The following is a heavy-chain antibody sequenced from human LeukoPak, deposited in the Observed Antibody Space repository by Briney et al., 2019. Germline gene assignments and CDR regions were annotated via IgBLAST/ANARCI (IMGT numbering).Heavy chain of an antibody. CDR3: AKGTLGHCNGASCYPLDY. CDR2: ITRGGADT. CDR1: GFAFSNYA. D-gene: IGHD2-15*01. V-gene: IGHV3-23*01. J-gene: IGHJ4*02. Sequence: PGGSLRLSCAASGFAFSNYAMAWVRQAPGKEPEWVSVITRGGADTYQIDSVKGRFTISRDNSKNTLYLQMNSLRAEDTAVYFCAKGTLGHCNGASCYPLDYWGQGTLVTVSS.